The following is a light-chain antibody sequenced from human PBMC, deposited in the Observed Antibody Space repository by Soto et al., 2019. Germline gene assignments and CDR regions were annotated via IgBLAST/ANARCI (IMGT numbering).Light chain of an antibody. V-gene: IGKV1-5*03. J-gene: IGKJ3*01. CDR2: KAS. Sequence: DIQMTQSPSTLSASVGDRVTITCRASQSIKNWLAWYQQKSGEAPKLLIYKASTLESGVPSRFSGSGSGTECTLSISCLQPDDVATYYCQQYSSYSQFTFGPGTKVDIK. CDR1: QSIKNW. CDR3: QQYSSYSQFT.